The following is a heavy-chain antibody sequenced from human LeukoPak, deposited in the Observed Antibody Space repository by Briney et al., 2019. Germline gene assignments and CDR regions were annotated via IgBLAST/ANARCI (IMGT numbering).Heavy chain of an antibody. D-gene: IGHD3-9*01. CDR1: EFTFSNFA. V-gene: IGHV3-23*01. CDR3: AKLERYFDNDY. J-gene: IGHJ4*02. CDR2: ISGNGADT. Sequence: GGSLRLSCAASEFTFSNFAMSWDRQAPGKGLEWVSSISGNGADTYYADSVKGRFTISRDNSKNTLYLQMSSLRAEDTAVYYCAKLERYFDNDYWGQGTLVTVSS.